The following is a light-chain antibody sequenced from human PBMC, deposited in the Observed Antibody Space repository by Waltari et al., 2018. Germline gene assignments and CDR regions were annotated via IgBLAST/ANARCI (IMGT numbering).Light chain of an antibody. J-gene: IGKJ1*01. CDR2: KAS. CDR3: LQYNSYPWT. CDR1: QSIVVW. Sequence: DIQVTQSPSTLSASVGDRVTITCRASQSIVVWLAWYQQKPGKAPRLLIYKASYLESGVPSRFSGSGYGTEFTLTISRLQADDFATYYCLQYNSYPWTFGQGTKVEIK. V-gene: IGKV1-5*03.